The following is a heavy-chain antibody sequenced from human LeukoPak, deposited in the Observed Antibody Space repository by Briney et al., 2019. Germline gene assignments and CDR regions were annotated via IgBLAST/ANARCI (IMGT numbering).Heavy chain of an antibody. D-gene: IGHD2-15*01. CDR2: ISGSGGST. J-gene: IGHJ4*02. V-gene: IGHV3-23*01. Sequence: GGSLRLSCAASGFTFSSYAMSWVRQAPGKGLEWVSAISGSGGSTYYADSVKGRLTISRDNSKNTLYLQMNSLRAEDTAVYYCAKDSGIVVVVAATPYYFWGQGTLVTVSS. CDR1: GFTFSSYA. CDR3: AKDSGIVVVVAATPYYF.